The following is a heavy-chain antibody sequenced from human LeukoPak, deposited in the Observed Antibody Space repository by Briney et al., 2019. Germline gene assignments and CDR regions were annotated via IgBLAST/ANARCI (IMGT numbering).Heavy chain of an antibody. D-gene: IGHD2-2*01. CDR1: GGSISSHY. V-gene: IGHV4-59*11. Sequence: SETLSLTCTVSGGSISSHYWSWIRQPPGKGLEWIGYIYYSGSTAHNPSLKSRATISVDTSKNQFSLKLSSVTAADTAVYYCAREYDCSSTSCYSVWFDPWGQGTLVTVPS. J-gene: IGHJ5*02. CDR2: IYYSGST. CDR3: AREYDCSSTSCYSVWFDP.